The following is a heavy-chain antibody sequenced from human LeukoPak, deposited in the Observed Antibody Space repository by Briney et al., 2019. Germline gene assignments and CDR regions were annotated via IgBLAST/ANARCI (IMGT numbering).Heavy chain of an antibody. CDR2: IKQDGSEK. J-gene: IGHJ4*02. V-gene: IGHV3-7*01. CDR3: ARAQQLVLDY. CDR1: GLTFSSYW. Sequence: PGGSLRLSCAASGLTFSSYWMSWVRQAPGKGLEWVANIKQDGSEKYYVDSVKGRFTISRDNAKNSLYLQMNSLRAENTAVYYCARAQQLVLDYRGQGTLVTVSS. D-gene: IGHD6-13*01.